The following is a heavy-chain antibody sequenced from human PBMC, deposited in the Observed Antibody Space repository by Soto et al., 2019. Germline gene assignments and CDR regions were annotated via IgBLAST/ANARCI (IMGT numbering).Heavy chain of an antibody. Sequence: ASVKVSCKASGYTFTSYGISLVRQAPVQVLELIVWIIAYNFNTNYSQKLQGRFTITTYTSTITSYIELMILISDYTSVYYCAXDGYYDSSVYKDPVATDYWGQGTLVTVSS. CDR3: AXDGYYDSSVYKDPVATDY. V-gene: IGHV1-18*01. CDR2: IIAYNFNT. CDR1: GYTFTSYG. D-gene: IGHD3-22*01. J-gene: IGHJ4*02.